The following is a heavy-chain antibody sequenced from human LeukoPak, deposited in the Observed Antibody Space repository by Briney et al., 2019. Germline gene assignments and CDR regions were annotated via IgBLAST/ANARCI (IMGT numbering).Heavy chain of an antibody. V-gene: IGHV4-59*01. CDR2: IYYSGST. CDR3: ARGSTSGWFDP. J-gene: IGHJ5*02. D-gene: IGHD2-2*01. CDR1: GGPISSYY. Sequence: SETLSLTCSVSGGPISSYYWSWIRQPPGKGLEWIGYIYYSGSTNYNPSLKSRVTISVDTSKNQFSLKLSSVIAADTAVYYCARGSTSGWFDPWGQGTLVTVSS.